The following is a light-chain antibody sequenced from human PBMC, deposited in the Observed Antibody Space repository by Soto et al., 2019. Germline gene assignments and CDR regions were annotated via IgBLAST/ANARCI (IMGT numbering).Light chain of an antibody. CDR2: GAS. CDR1: QSVNNNY. V-gene: IGKV3-20*01. Sequence: EIVLTQSPGTLSLSPGERATLSCRASQSVNNNYLAWYQQRPGQAPRLLIYGASSRATGSPDRFSGSGSGTDFTLTISILEPEDFAVYYCQQYGSSPLTFGRGTKVDIK. CDR3: QQYGSSPLT. J-gene: IGKJ1*01.